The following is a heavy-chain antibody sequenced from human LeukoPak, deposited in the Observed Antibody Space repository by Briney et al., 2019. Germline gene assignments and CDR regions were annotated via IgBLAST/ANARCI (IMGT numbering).Heavy chain of an antibody. CDR3: AKDRRYCSSTSCFKYFDY. D-gene: IGHD2-2*01. J-gene: IGHJ4*02. Sequence: GGSLRLSCAASGFTFSSYAMSWVRQAPGKGLEWVSAISGSGGSTYYAASVKGRFTISRDNSKNTLYLQMNSLRAEDTAVYYCAKDRRYCSSTSCFKYFDYWGQGTLVTVSS. CDR2: ISGSGGST. V-gene: IGHV3-23*01. CDR1: GFTFSSYA.